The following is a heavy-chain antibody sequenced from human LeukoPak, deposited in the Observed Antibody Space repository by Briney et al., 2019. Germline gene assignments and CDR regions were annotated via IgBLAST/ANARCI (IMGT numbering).Heavy chain of an antibody. CDR3: ARDLGTSGVTDYYYYGMDV. CDR2: IIPIFGTA. CDR1: GGTFSSYA. Sequence: GASVKVSCKASGGTFSSYAISWVRQAPGQGLEWMGGIIPIFGTANYAQKFQGRVTITADESTSTAYMELSSLRSEDTAVYYCARDLGTSGVTDYYYYGMDVWGQGTTVTVSS. J-gene: IGHJ6*02. D-gene: IGHD2-21*02. V-gene: IGHV1-69*13.